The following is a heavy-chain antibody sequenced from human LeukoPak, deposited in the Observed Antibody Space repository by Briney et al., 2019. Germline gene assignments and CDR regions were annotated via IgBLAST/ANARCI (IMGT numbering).Heavy chain of an antibody. CDR2: IYYSGST. CDR3: AIQVGATPIISEPFDY. J-gene: IGHJ4*02. Sequence: SETLSLTCTVSGGSISSSSYHWGWIRQPPGKGLEWIGSIYYSGSTYYNPSLKSRVTISVDTSKNQFSLKLSSVTAADTAVYYCAIQVGATPIISEPFDYWGQGTLVTVSS. CDR1: GGSISSSSYH. D-gene: IGHD1-26*01. V-gene: IGHV4-39*01.